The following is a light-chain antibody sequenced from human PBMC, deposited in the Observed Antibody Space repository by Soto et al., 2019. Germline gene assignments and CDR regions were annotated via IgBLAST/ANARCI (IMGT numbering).Light chain of an antibody. CDR3: SSYTGTSNYV. J-gene: IGLJ1*01. CDR1: SSDVGSYNY. CDR2: DVT. V-gene: IGLV2-14*01. Sequence: QSVLTQPASVSGSPGQSITISGTGTSSDVGSYNYVSWYQQHPGKVPKLILYDVTSRPSRVSDRVSGSKSGNSASLTISGLQAEDEADYYFSSYTGTSNYVFGTGTKVTVL.